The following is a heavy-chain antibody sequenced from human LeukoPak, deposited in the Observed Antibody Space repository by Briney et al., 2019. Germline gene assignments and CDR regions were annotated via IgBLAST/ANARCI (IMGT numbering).Heavy chain of an antibody. CDR2: FYTSGSA. CDR1: GGSISGYY. CDR3: AKTITLFGVAHYYYMDV. J-gene: IGHJ6*03. Sequence: SETLSLTCSVSGGSISGYYWSWIRQPAGKGLEWIGRFYTSGSAIYNPSLKSRLTMSVDTSKNQFSLKLTSVTAADTAVYYCAKTITLFGVAHYYYMDVWGKGTTVTVSS. D-gene: IGHD3-3*01. V-gene: IGHV4-4*07.